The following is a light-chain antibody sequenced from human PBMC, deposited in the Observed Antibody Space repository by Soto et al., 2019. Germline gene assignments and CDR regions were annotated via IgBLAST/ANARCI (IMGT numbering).Light chain of an antibody. CDR2: GAS. V-gene: IGKV3-15*01. J-gene: IGKJ1*01. Sequence: EILVTQSPATLSVSPRERVTLSCRASQSVTRDLAWYQQKPGQAPRLLIYGASTRATGIPARFSGSGSGTEFTLTINSLQSEDFAIYYCQQYRTFGQGTRVEIK. CDR1: QSVTRD. CDR3: QQYRT.